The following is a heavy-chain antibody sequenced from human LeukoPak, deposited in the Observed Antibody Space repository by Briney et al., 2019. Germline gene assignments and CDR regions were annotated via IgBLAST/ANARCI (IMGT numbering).Heavy chain of an antibody. Sequence: PGGSLRLSCAASGFTFSSYAMHWVRQAPGKGLEWVTIISYDGSNKYYVDSVKGRFTISRDNSKNTLYLQMTSLRAEDTAVYYCARESAAGISVYFDYWGQGTLVTVSS. CDR3: ARESAAGISVYFDY. CDR1: GFTFSSYA. D-gene: IGHD6-13*01. V-gene: IGHV3-30*04. J-gene: IGHJ4*02. CDR2: ISYDGSNK.